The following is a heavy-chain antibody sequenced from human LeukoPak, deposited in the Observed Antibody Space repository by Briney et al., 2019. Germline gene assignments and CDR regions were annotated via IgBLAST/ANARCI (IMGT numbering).Heavy chain of an antibody. V-gene: IGHV3-30*03. CDR2: ISYDGSNK. J-gene: IGHJ4*02. CDR3: ASGPSGSYSWGVLSPKSSEADY. Sequence: GGSLRLSCAASGFTFSSYGMHWVRQAPGKGLEWVAVISYDGSNKYYADSVKGRFTISRDNSKNTLYLQMNSLRAEDTAVYYCASGPSGSYSWGVLSPKSSEADYWGQGTLVTVSS. D-gene: IGHD1-26*01. CDR1: GFTFSSYG.